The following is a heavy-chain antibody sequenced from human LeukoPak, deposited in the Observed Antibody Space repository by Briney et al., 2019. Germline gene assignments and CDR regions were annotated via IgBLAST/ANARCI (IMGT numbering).Heavy chain of an antibody. Sequence: GGSLRLSCAASGFTFSIYSMNWVRQAPGKGLEWVSYILSSSSNTYYADSVKGRFTISRDNAKNTLYLQMNSLRDEDTAVYSCARYYSTCGAPHCFDPWGQGTLVTVSS. CDR2: ILSSSSNT. CDR3: ARYYSTCGAPHCFDP. D-gene: IGHD2-8*02. J-gene: IGHJ5*02. CDR1: GFTFSIYS. V-gene: IGHV3-48*02.